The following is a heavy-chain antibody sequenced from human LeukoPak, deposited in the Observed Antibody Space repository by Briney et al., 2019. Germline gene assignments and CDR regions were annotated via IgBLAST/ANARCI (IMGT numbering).Heavy chain of an antibody. Sequence: PGGSLRLSCAASGFTFSSYWMHWVRQAPGKGLVWVSRINSDGSTTTYADSVKGRFTISRDNAKNTLYLQMNSLRAEDTAVYYCARVTYYYGSGSLAVYYFDYWGKGTLVTVSS. CDR2: INSDGSTT. CDR1: GFTFSSYW. D-gene: IGHD3-10*01. V-gene: IGHV3-74*01. CDR3: ARVTYYYGSGSLAVYYFDY. J-gene: IGHJ4*02.